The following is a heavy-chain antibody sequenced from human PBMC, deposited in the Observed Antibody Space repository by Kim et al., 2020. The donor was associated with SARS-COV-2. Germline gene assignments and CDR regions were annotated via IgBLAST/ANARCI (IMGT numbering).Heavy chain of an antibody. CDR3: ARYSSGWYRDFDY. CDR2: IYSGGSST. Sequence: GGSLRLSCAASGFTFSSYAMSWVRQAPGKGLEWVSVIYSGGSSTYYADSVKGRFTISRDNSKNTLYLQMNSLRAEDTAVYYCARYSSGWYRDFDYWGQGTLVTVSS. V-gene: IGHV3-23*03. CDR1: GFTFSSYA. D-gene: IGHD6-19*01. J-gene: IGHJ4*02.